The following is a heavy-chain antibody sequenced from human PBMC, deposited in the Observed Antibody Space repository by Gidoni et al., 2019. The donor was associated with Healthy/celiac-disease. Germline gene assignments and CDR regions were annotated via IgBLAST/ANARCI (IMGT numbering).Heavy chain of an antibody. CDR1: GGSISSAGYS. V-gene: IGHV4-30-2*01. D-gene: IGHD2-2*01. CDR2: IYHSGST. CDR3: ASYCSSTSCYFRAFDI. J-gene: IGHJ3*02. Sequence: QLQLQESGSGLVTPSQTLSLTCAVSGGSISSAGYSWSWIRQPPGKGLEWIGYIYHSGSTYYNPSLKSRVTISVDRSKNQFSLKLSSVTAADTAVYYCASYCSSTSCYFRAFDIWGQGTMVTVSS.